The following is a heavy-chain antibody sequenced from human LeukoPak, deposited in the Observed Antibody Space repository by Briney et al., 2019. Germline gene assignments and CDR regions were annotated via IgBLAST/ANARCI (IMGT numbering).Heavy chain of an antibody. D-gene: IGHD6-19*01. CDR1: GFTFSNYW. V-gene: IGHV3-7*01. J-gene: IGHJ4*02. CDR3: AGSSGWLFDY. Sequence: GGSLRLTCAGTGFTFSNYWMNWVRQAPGKGLEWVANIKEDGSQRYYVDSVKGRFTSSRDNGKNSVYLQMSSLGAEDTAVYYCAGSSGWLFDYWGQGTLVAVSS. CDR2: IKEDGSQR.